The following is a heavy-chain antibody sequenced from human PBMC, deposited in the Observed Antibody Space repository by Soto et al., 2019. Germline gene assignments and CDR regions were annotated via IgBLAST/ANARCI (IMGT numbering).Heavy chain of an antibody. D-gene: IGHD5-12*01. J-gene: IGHJ6*02. V-gene: IGHV4-31*03. CDR3: ARTTPSVATLGYGMDV. CDR2: IYYTGST. Sequence: QVQLQESGPGLVKPSQTLSLTCTVSDGSINSGDYYWNWIRQHPGRGLEWMGYIYYTGSTSYNPSLKRRITFSMDTSRIQFSPKVTSVTAAVTAVYYCARTTPSVATLGYGMDVWGQGTTVVVSS. CDR1: DGSINSGDYY.